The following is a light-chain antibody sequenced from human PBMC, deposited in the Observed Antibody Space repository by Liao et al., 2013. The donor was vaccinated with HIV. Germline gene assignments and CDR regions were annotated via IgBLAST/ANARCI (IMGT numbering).Light chain of an antibody. J-gene: IGLJ3*02. CDR2: QDS. Sequence: SDELTQPSSVSVSPGQTASITCSGGELENTYASWYQQRPGQSPVLVIYQDSKRPSGIPERFSGSSSGTTVTLTISGVQAEDEADYYCQSADSSATCPVFGGGTKLTVL. CDR3: QSADSSATCPV. V-gene: IGLV3-25*03. CDR1: ELENTY.